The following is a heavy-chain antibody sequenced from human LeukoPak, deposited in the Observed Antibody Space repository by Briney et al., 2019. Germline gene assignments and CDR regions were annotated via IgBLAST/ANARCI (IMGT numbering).Heavy chain of an antibody. CDR2: ISYDGSHK. CDR3: ATGIYYYDSSGYSSFDY. Sequence: GGSLRLSCAASGFTFSSYSMNWLRQAPGKGLEWVAVISYDGSHKYYADSVKGRFTISRDNSKNTLYLQMNSLRAEDTAVYYCATGIYYYDSSGYSSFDYWGQGTLVTVSS. V-gene: IGHV3-30*03. D-gene: IGHD3-22*01. CDR1: GFTFSSYS. J-gene: IGHJ4*02.